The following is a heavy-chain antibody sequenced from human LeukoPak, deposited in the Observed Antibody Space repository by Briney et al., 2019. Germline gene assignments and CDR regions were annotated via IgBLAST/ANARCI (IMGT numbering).Heavy chain of an antibody. V-gene: IGHV3-7*01. CDR1: GFTFSTYW. CDR3: ATSNWFDY. D-gene: IGHD4-11*01. Sequence: PGGSLRLSCAASGFTFSTYWMSWVRQAPGKGLEWVANIKEDGSEKYYVDSVKGRFTISKDNAKNSLYLQMNSLRAEDTAVYYCATSNWFDYRGQGTLVTVSS. J-gene: IGHJ4*02. CDR2: IKEDGSEK.